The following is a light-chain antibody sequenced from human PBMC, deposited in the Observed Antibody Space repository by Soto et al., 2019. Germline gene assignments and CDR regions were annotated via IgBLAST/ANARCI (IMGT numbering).Light chain of an antibody. V-gene: IGKV3-20*01. J-gene: IGKJ5*01. Sequence: EIVLTQSPGTLSLSPGERATLSCRASQSVSSSYLAWYQQKPGQAPRLLIYGASSRATGIPDRFSGSGSGKDFTLPISRLEPEDLAVYYCQQYGSSPPITFGKGTRLEI. CDR2: GAS. CDR1: QSVSSSY. CDR3: QQYGSSPPIT.